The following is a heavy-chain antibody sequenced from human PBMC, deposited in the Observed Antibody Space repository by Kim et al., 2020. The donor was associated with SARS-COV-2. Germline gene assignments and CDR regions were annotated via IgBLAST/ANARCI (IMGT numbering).Heavy chain of an antibody. CDR3: ARGKTQHFDF. Sequence: GGSLRLSCGASGFTFNTYWMHWVRQAPGKGLVWVSRIDSDGGWTAYADSVQGRFTISRDSATNTLFLQMNSLRDEDTAVYYYARGKTQHFDFWGHGTLVTVSA. V-gene: IGHV3-74*01. J-gene: IGHJ4*01. CDR1: GFTFNTYW. CDR2: IDSDGGWT. D-gene: IGHD5-18*01.